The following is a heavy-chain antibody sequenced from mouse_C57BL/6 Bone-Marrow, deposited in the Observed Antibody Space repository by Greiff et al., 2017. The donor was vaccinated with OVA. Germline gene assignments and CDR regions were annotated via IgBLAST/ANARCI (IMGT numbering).Heavy chain of an antibody. Sequence: VQLQQSGAELARPGASVKLSCKASGYTFTSYGISWVKQRPGQGLEWIGDIYPGSGSTNYNEKFKSKATLTVDTSSSTAYMQLSSLTSEDSAVYYCARENYYGSSFTLWFAYWGQGTLVTVSA. D-gene: IGHD1-1*01. CDR2: IYPGSGST. V-gene: IGHV1-55*01. CDR1: GYTFTSYG. J-gene: IGHJ3*01. CDR3: ARENYYGSSFTLWFAY.